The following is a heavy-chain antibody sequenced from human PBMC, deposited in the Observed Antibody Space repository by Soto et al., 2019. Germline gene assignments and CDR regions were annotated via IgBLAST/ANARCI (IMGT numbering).Heavy chain of an antibody. CDR2: IYYSGST. D-gene: IGHD3-10*01. J-gene: IGHJ4*02. V-gene: IGHV4-39*01. CDR1: GGSISSSSYY. Sequence: SETLSLTCTVSGGSISSSSYYWGWIRQPPGKGLEWIGSIYYSGSTYYNPSLKSRVTISVDTSKNQFSLKLSSVTAADTAVYYCASGYYGSGSYYVDYFDYWGQGTLVTVSS. CDR3: ASGYYGSGSYYVDYFDY.